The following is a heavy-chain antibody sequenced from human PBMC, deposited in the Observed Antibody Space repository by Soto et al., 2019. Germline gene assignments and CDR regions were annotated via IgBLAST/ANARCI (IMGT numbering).Heavy chain of an antibody. V-gene: IGHV2-5*02. CDR3: AHHYWDRNPLILSYYMDV. Sequence: PTLVNPTQTLTLTCTFSGFSLSTSGVGVGWIRQPPGKALEWLALIYWDDDKRYSPSLKSRLTITKDTSKNQVVLTMTNMDPVDTATYYCAHHYWDRNPLILSYYMDVWGKGTTVTVSS. D-gene: IGHD1-26*01. CDR1: GFSLSTSGVG. J-gene: IGHJ6*03. CDR2: IYWDDDK.